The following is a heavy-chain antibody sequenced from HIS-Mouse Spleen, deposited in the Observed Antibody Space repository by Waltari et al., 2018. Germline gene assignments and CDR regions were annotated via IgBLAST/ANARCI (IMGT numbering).Heavy chain of an antibody. D-gene: IGHD6-19*01. Sequence: QVTLRESGPALVKPTQTLTLTCPFSGFPLSTSGMCVSWIRQPPGNALEWLARIDWDDDKYYRTSLKTRLTISKDTSKNQVVLTMTNMDPVDTATYYCARIAEGYSSGWYAFDYWGQGTLVTVSS. J-gene: IGHJ4*02. CDR2: IDWDDDK. CDR1: GFPLSTSGMC. V-gene: IGHV2-70*15. CDR3: ARIAEGYSSGWYAFDY.